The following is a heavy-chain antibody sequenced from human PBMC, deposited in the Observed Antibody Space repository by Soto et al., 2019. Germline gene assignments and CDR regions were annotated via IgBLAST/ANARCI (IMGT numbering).Heavy chain of an antibody. V-gene: IGHV3-33*01. CDR2: IWYDGSNK. CDR1: GFTFSSYG. Sequence: QVQLVESGGGVVQPGRSLRLSCAASGFTFSSYGMHWVRQAPGKGLEWVAVIWYDGSNKYYADSVKGRFTISRDNSKNPLYLQMNSLRAEDTAVYYCARDCPRMYVWGQGTTVTACS. CDR3: ARDCPRMYV. J-gene: IGHJ6*02.